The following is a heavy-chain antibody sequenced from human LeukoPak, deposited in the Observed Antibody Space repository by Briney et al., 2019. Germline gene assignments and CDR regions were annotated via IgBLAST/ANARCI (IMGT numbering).Heavy chain of an antibody. Sequence: SETLSLTCAVYGGSFSGYYWSWIRQPPGKGLEWIGEINHSGSTNYNPSLKSRVTISVDTSKNQFSLKLSSVTAADTAVYYCARARYSYGSSFDYWGQGTLVTVSS. CDR1: GGSFSGYY. V-gene: IGHV4-34*01. CDR2: INHSGST. J-gene: IGHJ4*02. D-gene: IGHD5-18*01. CDR3: ARARYSYGSSFDY.